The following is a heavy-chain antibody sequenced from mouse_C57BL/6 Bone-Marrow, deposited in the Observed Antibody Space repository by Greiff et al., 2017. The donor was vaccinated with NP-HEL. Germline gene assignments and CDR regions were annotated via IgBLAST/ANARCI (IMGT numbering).Heavy chain of an antibody. D-gene: IGHD1-1*01. J-gene: IGHJ4*01. CDR3: ARKGDYYGSSYEERFFYAIDY. Sequence: VQLQESGAELVRPGTSVKVSCKASGYAFTNYLIEWVKQRPGQGLEWIGVINPGGGGTNYNEKFKGKATLTADKSSSTAYMQHSSLTSEDSAVYFCARKGDYYGSSYEERFFYAIDYWGQGTSVTVSS. CDR2: INPGGGGT. CDR1: GYAFTNYL. V-gene: IGHV1-54*01.